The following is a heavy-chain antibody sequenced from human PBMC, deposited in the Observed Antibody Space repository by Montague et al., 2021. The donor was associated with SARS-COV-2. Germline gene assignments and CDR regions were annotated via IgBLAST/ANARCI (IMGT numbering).Heavy chain of an antibody. CDR3: ARCQAGDFWSGYYFGVSDYYYYYYYMDV. J-gene: IGHJ6*03. CDR2: ISSSGSTI. D-gene: IGHD3-3*01. CDR1: GFTFSSYE. V-gene: IGHV3-48*03. Sequence: SLRLSCAASGFTFSSYEMNWVRQAPGKGLEWVSYISSSGSTIYYADSVKGRFTISRDNAKNSLYLQMNSLRAEDTAVYYCARCQAGDFWSGYYFGVSDYYYYYYYMDVWGKGTTVTVSS.